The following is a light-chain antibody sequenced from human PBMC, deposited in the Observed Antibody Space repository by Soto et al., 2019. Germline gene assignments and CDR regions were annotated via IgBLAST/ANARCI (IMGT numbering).Light chain of an antibody. CDR2: SNN. Sequence: QSAPTQPPSASGTPGQRVTISCSGSSSNIGSNTVNWYQQVPGTAPKLLIYSNNRRPSGVPDRFSGSKSGTSASLAISGLQSEDEADYYCAAWDDSLSGTYVFGTGTKVTVL. V-gene: IGLV1-44*01. CDR3: AAWDDSLSGTYV. J-gene: IGLJ1*01. CDR1: SSNIGSNT.